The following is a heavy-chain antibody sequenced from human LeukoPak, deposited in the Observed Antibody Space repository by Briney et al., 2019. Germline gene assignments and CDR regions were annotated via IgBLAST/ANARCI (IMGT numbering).Heavy chain of an antibody. CDR2: IYTSGST. J-gene: IGHJ6*02. V-gene: IGHV4-4*07. CDR1: GGSISSYY. Sequence: SETLSLTCTVSGGSISSYYWSWIRQPAGKGLEWIGRIYTSGSTNYNPSLKSRVTMSVDTSKNQFSLKLSSVTAADRAVYYCARDANWNGGYYYYGMDVWGQGTTVTVSS. CDR3: ARDANWNGGYYYYGMDV. D-gene: IGHD1-1*01.